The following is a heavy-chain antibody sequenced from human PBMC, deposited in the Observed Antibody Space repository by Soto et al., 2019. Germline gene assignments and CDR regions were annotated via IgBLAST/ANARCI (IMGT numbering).Heavy chain of an antibody. CDR3: ARDPRGGSGVYFGY. D-gene: IGHD6-25*01. J-gene: IGHJ4*02. CDR1: GFTFSSYG. Sequence: QVQLVESGGGVVQPGRSLRLSCAASGFTFSSYGMHWVRQAPGKGLEWVAVIWYDGSNKYYADSVKGRFTISRDNSKNTLYLQMNSLRAEDTAVYYCARDPRGGSGVYFGYWGQGTLVTVSS. V-gene: IGHV3-33*01. CDR2: IWYDGSNK.